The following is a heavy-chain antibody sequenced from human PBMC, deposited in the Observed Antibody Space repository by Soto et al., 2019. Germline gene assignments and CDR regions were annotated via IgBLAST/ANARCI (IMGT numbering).Heavy chain of an antibody. V-gene: IGHV4-4*07. Sequence: LSLTCSVSGASISSFNWNWVRQPAGKGPEWVGRLNIAGTINYNPSLKSRITMSMDTSKNQISLHLRSVTAADTAIYYCARDRGEYTSSWFWYFSHWGHGTLVTVS. CDR2: LNIAGTI. D-gene: IGHD6-13*01. CDR3: ARDRGEYTSSWFWYFSH. CDR1: GASISSFN. J-gene: IGHJ2*01.